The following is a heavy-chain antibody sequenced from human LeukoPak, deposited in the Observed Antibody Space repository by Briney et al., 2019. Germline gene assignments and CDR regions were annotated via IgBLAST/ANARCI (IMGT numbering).Heavy chain of an antibody. CDR3: ARPRRYYYDSSGQEFNY. CDR1: GGSISSGDYY. Sequence: SQTLSLTCTVSGGSISSGDYYWSWIRQPPGKGLEWIGYIYYSGSTYYNPSLKSRVTISVDTSKNQFSLKLSSVTAADTAVYYCARPRRYYYDSSGQEFNYWGQGTLVTVSS. D-gene: IGHD3-22*01. CDR2: IYYSGST. V-gene: IGHV4-30-4*08. J-gene: IGHJ4*02.